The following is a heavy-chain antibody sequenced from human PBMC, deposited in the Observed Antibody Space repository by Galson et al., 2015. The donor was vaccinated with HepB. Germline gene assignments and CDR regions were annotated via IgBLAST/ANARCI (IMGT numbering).Heavy chain of an antibody. Sequence: SLRLSCAASGFTFSSYWMNWVRQAPGKGLEWVANIKQDGSEEYYVDSVKGRFTISRDNAENSLYLQMNSLRAEDKAVYYCARGGYQLLWYKRSAYGLDVWGQGTTVTVSS. J-gene: IGHJ6*02. CDR1: GFTFSSYW. CDR3: ARGGYQLLWYKRSAYGLDV. D-gene: IGHD2-2*01. V-gene: IGHV3-7*05. CDR2: IKQDGSEE.